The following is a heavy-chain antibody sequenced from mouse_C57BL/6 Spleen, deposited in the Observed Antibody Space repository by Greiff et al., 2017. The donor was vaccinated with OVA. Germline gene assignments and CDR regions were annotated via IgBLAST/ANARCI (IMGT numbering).Heavy chain of an antibody. V-gene: IGHV1-80*01. CDR1: GYAFSSYW. CDR2: IYPGDGDT. Sequence: QVQLQQSGAELVKPGASVKISCKASGYAFSSYWMNWVKQRPGKGLEWIGQIYPGDGDTNYNGKFKGKATLTADKSSSTAYMQLSSLTSEDSAVYFCARDLDGNYVAWFAYWGQGTLVTVSA. D-gene: IGHD2-1*01. CDR3: ARDLDGNYVAWFAY. J-gene: IGHJ3*01.